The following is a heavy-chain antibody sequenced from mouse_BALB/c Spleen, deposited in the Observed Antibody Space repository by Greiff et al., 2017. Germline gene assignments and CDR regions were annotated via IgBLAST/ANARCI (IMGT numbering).Heavy chain of an antibody. CDR1: GFTFTDYY. V-gene: IGHV7-3*02. Sequence: EVMLVESGGGLVQPGGSLRLSCATSGFTFTDYYMSWVRQPPGKALEWLGFIRNKANGYTTEYSASVKGRFTISRDNSQSILYLQMNTLRAEDSATYYCAKDKGGYDAMDYWGQGTSVTVSS. CDR3: AKDKGGYDAMDY. J-gene: IGHJ4*01. CDR2: IRNKANGYTT.